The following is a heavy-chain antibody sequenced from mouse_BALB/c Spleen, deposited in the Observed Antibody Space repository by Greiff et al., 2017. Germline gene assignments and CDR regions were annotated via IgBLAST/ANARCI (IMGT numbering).Heavy chain of an antibody. CDR3: ARSEAYGYFDV. CDR2: IYPGDGDT. Sequence: VQLQQSGAELARPGASVKLSCKASGYTFTSYWMQWVKQRPGQGLEWIGAIYPGDGDTRYTQKFKGKATLTADKSSSTAYMQLSSLASEDSAVYYCARSEAYGYFDVWGAGTTVTVSS. J-gene: IGHJ1*01. V-gene: IGHV1-87*01. CDR1: GYTFTSYW.